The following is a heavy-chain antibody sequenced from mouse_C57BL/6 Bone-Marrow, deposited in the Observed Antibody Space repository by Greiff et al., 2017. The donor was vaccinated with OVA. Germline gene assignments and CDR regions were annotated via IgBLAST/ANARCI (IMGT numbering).Heavy chain of an antibody. Sequence: VQLVESGAELARPGASVKLSCKASGYTFTSYGISWVKQRTGQGLEWIGEIYPRSGNTYYNEKFKGKATLTADKSSSTAYMELRSLTSEDSAVYFCARVWLRRKSWYFDVWGTGTTVTVSS. CDR2: IYPRSGNT. CDR3: ARVWLRRKSWYFDV. D-gene: IGHD2-2*01. J-gene: IGHJ1*03. CDR1: GYTFTSYG. V-gene: IGHV1-81*01.